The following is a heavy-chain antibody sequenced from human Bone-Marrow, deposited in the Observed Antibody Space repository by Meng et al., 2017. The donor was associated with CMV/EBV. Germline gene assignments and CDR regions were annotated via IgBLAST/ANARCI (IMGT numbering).Heavy chain of an antibody. Sequence: GSLRLSCTVSGGSISSYYWSWIRQPAGKGLEWIGRIYTSGSTNYNPSLKSRVTISVDTSKNQFSLKLSSVTAADTAVYYCARDIAYCSSTSCPPDFWGQGTLVTVSS. D-gene: IGHD2-2*01. J-gene: IGHJ4*02. CDR2: IYTSGST. V-gene: IGHV4-4*07. CDR3: ARDIAYCSSTSCPPDF. CDR1: GGSISSYY.